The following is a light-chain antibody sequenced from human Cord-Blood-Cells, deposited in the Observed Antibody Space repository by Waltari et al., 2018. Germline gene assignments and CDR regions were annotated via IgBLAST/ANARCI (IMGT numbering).Light chain of an antibody. V-gene: IGLV2-14*01. Sequence: QSALTQPASVSGSPGQSITISCTGTSSDVGGYNYVSWYQQHPGKAPKLMIYDVSKGPSGVSNRFSGSKSGNTASLTISGLQAEDEADYYCSSYTSSSTSYVFGTGTKVTVL. CDR3: SSYTSSSTSYV. CDR2: DVS. CDR1: SSDVGGYNY. J-gene: IGLJ1*01.